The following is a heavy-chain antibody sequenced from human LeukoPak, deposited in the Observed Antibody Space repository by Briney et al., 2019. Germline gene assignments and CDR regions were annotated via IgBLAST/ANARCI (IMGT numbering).Heavy chain of an antibody. V-gene: IGHV3-23*01. D-gene: IGHD2-8*01. CDR3: TSLSDAIESFGTRNY. Sequence: GGSLRLSCAASGFTYTNFGMSWVRQAPGKGLEWVSSITVNGERTDYADSVNGRFTISRDNSKDTLYLQMNSLRAEDTAVYYCTSLSDAIESFGTRNYWGQGTLVTVSS. J-gene: IGHJ4*02. CDR1: GFTYTNFG. CDR2: ITVNGERT.